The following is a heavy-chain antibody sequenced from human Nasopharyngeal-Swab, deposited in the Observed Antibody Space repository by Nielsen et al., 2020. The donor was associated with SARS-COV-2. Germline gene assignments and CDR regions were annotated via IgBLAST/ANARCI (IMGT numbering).Heavy chain of an antibody. CDR2: VSSDGSNA. Sequence: GGSLRLSCAASGFSFSNYGMQWVRQAPGKGLEWVGVVSSDGSNAWYADSLKGRFALSRDNSKNTVDLQMNSLRAEDTAVYYCARDTSVDIVLLYYGMDVWGQGTTVTVSS. CDR3: ARDTSVDIVLLYYGMDV. D-gene: IGHD5-12*01. CDR1: GFSFSNYG. V-gene: IGHV3-30*03. J-gene: IGHJ6*02.